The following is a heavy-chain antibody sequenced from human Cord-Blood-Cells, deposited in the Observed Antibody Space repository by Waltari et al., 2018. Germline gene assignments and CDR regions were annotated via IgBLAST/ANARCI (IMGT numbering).Heavy chain of an antibody. Sequence: QVQLVQSGAEVKKPGASVKVSCKASGYTFTSYDINWVRQATGQGLEWMGVRKPNSGNTGYAQKFQGRVTITRNTSISTAYMELSSLRSEDTAVYYCARDSGSSADFDYWGQGTLVTVSS. CDR3: ARDSGSSADFDY. D-gene: IGHD1-26*01. V-gene: IGHV1-8*03. J-gene: IGHJ4*02. CDR1: GYTFTSYD. CDR2: RKPNSGNT.